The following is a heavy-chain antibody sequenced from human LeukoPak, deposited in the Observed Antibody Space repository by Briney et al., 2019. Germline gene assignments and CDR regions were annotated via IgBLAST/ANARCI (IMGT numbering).Heavy chain of an antibody. V-gene: IGHV1-69*05. J-gene: IGHJ5*02. D-gene: IGHD3-10*01. Sequence: SVKVSCKISGGSFRTYPISWVRQAPGQGLEWMGGLTQFFRRTNYTQNFQGRLTISTDESSTTAYMELSSLRTDDTAVYYRATSGSGRSWDWFAPWGQGTLVIVSS. CDR2: LTQFFRRT. CDR3: ATSGSGRSWDWFAP. CDR1: GGSFRTYP.